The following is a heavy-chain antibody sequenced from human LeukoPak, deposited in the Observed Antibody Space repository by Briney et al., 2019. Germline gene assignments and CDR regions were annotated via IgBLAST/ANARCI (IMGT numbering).Heavy chain of an antibody. Sequence: SETLSLTCAVYGGSFSGYYWSWIRQPPGKGLEWIGEINHSGSTNYNPSLKSRVTISVDTSKNQFFLKLSSVTAADTAVYYCARVLRYFDWLALGWFDPWGQGTLVTVSS. J-gene: IGHJ5*02. D-gene: IGHD3-9*01. CDR1: GGSFSGYY. CDR2: INHSGST. CDR3: ARVLRYFDWLALGWFDP. V-gene: IGHV4-34*01.